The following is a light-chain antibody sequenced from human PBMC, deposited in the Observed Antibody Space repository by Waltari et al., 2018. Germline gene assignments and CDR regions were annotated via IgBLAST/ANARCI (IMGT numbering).Light chain of an antibody. J-gene: IGKJ4*01. V-gene: IGKV1-13*02. Sequence: AIQLTQSPSSLSASVGDKVTITCRASQDISSALAWYQLRPGKAPKFLIYGACILESGVPSRFRGSGSGTDFTLTISSLQPDDFGTYFCQQFNSFPLTFGGGTKVEMK. CDR1: QDISSA. CDR2: GAC. CDR3: QQFNSFPLT.